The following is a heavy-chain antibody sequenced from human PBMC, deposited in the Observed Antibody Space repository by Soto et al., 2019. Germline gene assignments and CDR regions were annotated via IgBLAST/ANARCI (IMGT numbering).Heavy chain of an antibody. V-gene: IGHV4-59*01. D-gene: IGHD3-9*01. CDR3: ARDQGSAGYPPYYYGMDV. CDR2: IYYSGST. CDR1: VGSISSYY. J-gene: IGHJ6*02. Sequence: PSETLSLTCTVSVGSISSYYWSWIRQPPGKGLEWIGYIYYSGSTNYNPSLKSRVTISVDTSKNQFSLKLSSVTAADTAVYYCARDQGSAGYPPYYYGMDVWGQGTTVTVSS.